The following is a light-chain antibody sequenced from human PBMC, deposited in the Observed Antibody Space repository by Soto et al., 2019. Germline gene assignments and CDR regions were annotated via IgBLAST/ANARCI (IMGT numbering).Light chain of an antibody. CDR1: NIGSKS. J-gene: IGLJ2*01. CDR2: YDR. CDR3: QVWDSSSDHVV. V-gene: IGLV3-21*04. Sequence: SYVLTQPPSVSVAPGKTATITCGGNNIGSKSVYWYHQKPGQAPVLVIYYDRDRPSGIPVRFSGSNSGNTATLTISRVEAGDEADYYCQVWDSSSDHVVFGGGTKVTVL.